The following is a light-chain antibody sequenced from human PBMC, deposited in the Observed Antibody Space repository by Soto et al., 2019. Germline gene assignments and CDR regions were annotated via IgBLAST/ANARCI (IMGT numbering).Light chain of an antibody. CDR1: HSVSSN. J-gene: IGKJ3*01. CDR3: QQYNSWPRT. V-gene: IGKV3-15*01. Sequence: EIVMTQSPATLSVSPGERATLSCRASHSVSSNVAWYQQKPGQAPRLLIHSASTRATGISARFSGSGSGTEFTLSISSLQSEDFAVYYCQQYNSWPRTVGPGTKVDIK. CDR2: SAS.